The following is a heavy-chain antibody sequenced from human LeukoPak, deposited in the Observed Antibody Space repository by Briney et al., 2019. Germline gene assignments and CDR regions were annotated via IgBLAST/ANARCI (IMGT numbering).Heavy chain of an antibody. J-gene: IGHJ4*02. CDR3: ARDSGYSPDY. Sequence: SGGSLRLSCAASGYTFSNTWMHWVRQAPGKGLVGVSLIKGDGSSTSSADSVKGRFTISRDNPKNTLYLQMNSLRAEDTAVYYCARDSGYSPDYWGQGTLVTVSS. CDR1: GYTFSNTW. CDR2: IKGDGSST. V-gene: IGHV3-74*01. D-gene: IGHD3-22*01.